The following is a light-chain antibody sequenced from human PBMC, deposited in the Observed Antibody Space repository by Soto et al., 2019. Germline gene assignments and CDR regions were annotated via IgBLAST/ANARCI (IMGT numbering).Light chain of an antibody. J-gene: IGKJ1*01. V-gene: IGKV3-20*01. CDR2: GAF. CDR3: QQYGSSGT. Sequence: ELVLTPSPGTLSLSPGERATLSCRASQSVSSSLAWYQQKPGQPPRLLIYGAFNRAAGIPARFSGSGSGTDFTLTISRLEPEDFAVYYCQQYGSSGTFGQGTKVDIK. CDR1: QSVSSS.